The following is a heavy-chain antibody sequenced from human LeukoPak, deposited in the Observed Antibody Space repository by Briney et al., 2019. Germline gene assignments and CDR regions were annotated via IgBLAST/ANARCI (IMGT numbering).Heavy chain of an antibody. CDR3: AKEECSSTSCSYFDY. CDR2: ISGGGGST. CDR1: GFTVSSNY. V-gene: IGHV3-23*01. D-gene: IGHD2-2*01. Sequence: GGSLRLSCAASGFTVSSNYMSWVRQAPGTGLEWVSAISGGGGSTYYADSVKGRFTISRDNSKNTLYLQMNSLRAEDTAVYYCAKEECSSTSCSYFDYWGQGTLVTVAS. J-gene: IGHJ4*02.